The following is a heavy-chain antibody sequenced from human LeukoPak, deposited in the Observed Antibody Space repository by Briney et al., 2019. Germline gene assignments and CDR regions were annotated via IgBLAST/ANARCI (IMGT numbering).Heavy chain of an antibody. CDR1: GFTFSNAW. Sequence: GGSLRLSCAASGFTFSNAWMSWVRQAPGNGLEWVGRIKSKTDGGTTDYAAHVKGRFTISRDDSKNTLYLQMNSLKTEDTAVYYCTALPYCSGGSCYTKWFDPWGQGTLVTVSS. D-gene: IGHD2-15*01. J-gene: IGHJ5*02. V-gene: IGHV3-15*01. CDR2: IKSKTDGGTT. CDR3: TALPYCSGGSCYTKWFDP.